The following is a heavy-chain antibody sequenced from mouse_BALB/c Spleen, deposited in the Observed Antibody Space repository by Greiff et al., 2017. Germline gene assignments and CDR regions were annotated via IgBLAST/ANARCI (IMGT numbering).Heavy chain of an antibody. J-gene: IGHJ2*01. V-gene: IGHV1-7*01. Sequence: VQLQQSGAELAKPGASVKMSCKASGYTFTSYWMHWVKQRPGQGLEWIGYINPSTGYTEYNQKFKDKATLTADKSSSTAYMQLSSLTSEDSAVYYCARYRWLPYFDYWGQGTTLTVSS. CDR2: INPSTGYT. CDR1: GYTFTSYW. D-gene: IGHD2-3*01. CDR3: ARYRWLPYFDY.